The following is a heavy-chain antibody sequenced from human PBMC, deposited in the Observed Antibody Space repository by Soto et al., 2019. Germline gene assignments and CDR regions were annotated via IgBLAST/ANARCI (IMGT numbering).Heavy chain of an antibody. CDR1: GFTFSSYS. J-gene: IGHJ5*02. CDR2: ISSSSSTI. CDR3: ASGGARKTSWFDP. Sequence: EVQLVESGGGLVQPGGSLRLSCAASGFTFSSYSMNWVRQAPGKGLEWVSYISSSSSTIYYAHSVKGRFTISRDNAKNSLYLQMISLRDDDTAVYYCASGGARKTSWFDPWGQGTLVTV. D-gene: IGHD6-6*01. V-gene: IGHV3-48*02.